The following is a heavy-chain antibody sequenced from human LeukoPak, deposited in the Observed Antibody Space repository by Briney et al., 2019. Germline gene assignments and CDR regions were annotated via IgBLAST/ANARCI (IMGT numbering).Heavy chain of an antibody. Sequence: ASVKVSCKASGYTFIVYYMHCVRQAPGQGLEWMGWINPNSGGTNYAQKFQGRVTMTRDTSISTAYMELSRLRSDDTAVYYCARDQGQLSSFDYWGQGTLVTVSS. CDR1: GYTFIVYY. CDR2: INPNSGGT. D-gene: IGHD3-16*02. V-gene: IGHV1-2*02. CDR3: ARDQGQLSSFDY. J-gene: IGHJ4*02.